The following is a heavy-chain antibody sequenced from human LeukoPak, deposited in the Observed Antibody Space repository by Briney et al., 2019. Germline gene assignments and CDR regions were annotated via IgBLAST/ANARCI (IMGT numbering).Heavy chain of an antibody. J-gene: IGHJ6*03. D-gene: IGHD1-26*01. V-gene: IGHV1-69*06. Sequence: GASVKVSCKASGGTFSSYAISWVRQAPGQGLEWMGGIIPIFGTANYAQKFQGRVTITADKSTSTAYMELSSLRSEDTAVYYCASSTSFRWELLSGYYYYMDVWGKGTTVTVSS. CDR1: GGTFSSYA. CDR3: ASSTSFRWELLSGYYYYMDV. CDR2: IIPIFGTA.